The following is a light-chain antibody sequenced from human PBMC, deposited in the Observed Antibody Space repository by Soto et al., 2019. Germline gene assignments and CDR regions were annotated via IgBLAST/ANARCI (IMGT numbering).Light chain of an antibody. CDR3: QQYGSSPIT. CDR2: GAS. CDR1: QSVSYY. V-gene: IGKV3-20*01. J-gene: IGKJ4*01. Sequence: VLWMSPGTLSLSTGERATLSCRASQSVSYYLAWYQQKPGQAPRLPIYGASSRATGIPDRFSGSGSGTDFTLTIIRLEPEDFAVYYCQQYGSSPITFGGGTKVDIK.